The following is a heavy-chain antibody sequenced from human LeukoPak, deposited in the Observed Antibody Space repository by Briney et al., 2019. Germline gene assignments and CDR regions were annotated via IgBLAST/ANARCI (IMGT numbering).Heavy chain of an antibody. D-gene: IGHD5-24*01. CDR2: RNPNSGNT. Sequence: ASVRVSCKASGYTFTSYDINWVRQATGQGLEWMGWRNPNSGNTGYAQKFQGRVTITRNTSISTAYMELSSLRSEDTAVYYCARGARWLHFWFDPWGQGTLVTVSS. CDR3: ARGARWLHFWFDP. V-gene: IGHV1-8*03. CDR1: GYTFTSYD. J-gene: IGHJ5*02.